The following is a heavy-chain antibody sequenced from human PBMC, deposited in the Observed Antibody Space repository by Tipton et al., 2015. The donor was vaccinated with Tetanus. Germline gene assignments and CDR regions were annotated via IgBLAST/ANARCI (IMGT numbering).Heavy chain of an antibody. J-gene: IGHJ4*02. CDR3: ARDVSWKFDY. D-gene: IGHD6-13*01. CDR1: GFTFSTSW. Sequence: SLRLSCVASGFTFSTSWMHWVRQVPGKGLEWVSRIKSDGITTSYLDSVKGRFTISRDTGKNTLYLQMNSLRAEDTAAYYCARDVSWKFDYWGQGTLVTVSS. CDR2: IKSDGITT. V-gene: IGHV3-74*01.